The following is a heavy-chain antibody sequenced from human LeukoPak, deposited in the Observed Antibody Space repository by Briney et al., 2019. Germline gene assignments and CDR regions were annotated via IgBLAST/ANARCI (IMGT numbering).Heavy chain of an antibody. J-gene: IGHJ4*02. D-gene: IGHD6-19*01. CDR2: ISAYNGDT. Sequence: GASVKVSCKASGFTFNRYGISWVRQAAGKGLEWMGWISAYNGDTIYAQNFQGRVTMTTDRSTSTAYMELRSLISDDTAVYYCARDPSNTSGRYAYFDYWGQGTLVTVSS. CDR3: ARDPSNTSGRYAYFDY. V-gene: IGHV1-18*01. CDR1: GFTFNRYG.